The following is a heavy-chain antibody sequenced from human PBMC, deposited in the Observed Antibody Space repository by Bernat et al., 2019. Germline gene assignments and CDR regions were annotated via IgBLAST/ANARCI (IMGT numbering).Heavy chain of an antibody. Sequence: AQLVESGGGVVHPGRSLRLSCAASGFTFTDYWMSWARQAPGKGLEWVASIKQDGSEKYYVDSVKGRFTISRDRFKDSLYLRMNNLRPEDAGIYYCARFWSGYSYYFDYWGQGTLVTVSS. J-gene: IGHJ4*02. V-gene: IGHV3-7*01. CDR1: GFTFTDYW. CDR3: ARFWSGYSYYFDY. CDR2: IKQDGSEK. D-gene: IGHD3-3*01.